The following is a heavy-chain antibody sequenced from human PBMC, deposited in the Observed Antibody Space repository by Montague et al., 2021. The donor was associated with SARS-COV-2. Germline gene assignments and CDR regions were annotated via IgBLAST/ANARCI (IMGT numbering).Heavy chain of an antibody. CDR1: GDSISGYY. CDR3: AGQARPTVTPFDY. Sequence: SETLSLTCTVSGDSISGYYWNWIWQTQEKGLERIGYIFHSGSTNNNPSPRSRVTISVDKSKNQFSLNLSSVAAADTAVYYCAGQARPTVTPFDYWGQGTLVTVS. V-gene: IGHV4-59*08. D-gene: IGHD4-17*01. J-gene: IGHJ4*02. CDR2: IFHSGST.